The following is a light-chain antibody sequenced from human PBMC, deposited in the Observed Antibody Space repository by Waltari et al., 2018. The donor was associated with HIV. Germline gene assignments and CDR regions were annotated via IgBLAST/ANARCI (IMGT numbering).Light chain of an antibody. CDR2: GSS. CDR3: QSYDSSLGASL. J-gene: IGLJ2*01. CDR1: SSNIGAGFD. Sequence: QSVLTQPPSVSGAPGQRVTISCTGSSSNIGAGFDVHWYQQLPGTAPKLLIYGSSNRPSGVPDRFSGSKSGTSASLAITGLQAEDEADYSCQSYDSSLGASLFGGGTKLTVL. V-gene: IGLV1-40*01.